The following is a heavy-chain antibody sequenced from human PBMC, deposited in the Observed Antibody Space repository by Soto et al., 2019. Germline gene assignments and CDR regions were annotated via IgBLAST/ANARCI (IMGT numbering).Heavy chain of an antibody. CDR1: GGSISSYY. J-gene: IGHJ6*03. CDR2: IYYSGST. CDR3: AGGGYCTNGVCYDYYYYYMDV. D-gene: IGHD2-8*01. Sequence: SETLSLTCTVSGGSISSYYWSWIRQPPGKGLEWIGCIYYSGSTNYNPSLKSRVTISVDTSKNQFSLKLSSVTAADTAVYYCAGGGYCTNGVCYDYYYYYMDVWGKGTTVTVSS. V-gene: IGHV4-59*01.